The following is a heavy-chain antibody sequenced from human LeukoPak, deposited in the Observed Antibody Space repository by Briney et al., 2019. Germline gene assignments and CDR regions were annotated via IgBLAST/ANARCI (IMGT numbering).Heavy chain of an antibody. J-gene: IGHJ6*02. CDR1: GGSINSYY. CDR2: IYTSGST. CDR3: ARGGIAATYYYYGMDV. Sequence: SETLSPTCTVSGGSINSYYWSWIRQPAGKGLEWIGRIYTSGSTNYNPSLKSRVTMSVDTSKNQFSLKLSSVTAADTAVYYCARGGIAATYYYYGMDVWGQGTTVTVSS. V-gene: IGHV4-4*07. D-gene: IGHD6-13*01.